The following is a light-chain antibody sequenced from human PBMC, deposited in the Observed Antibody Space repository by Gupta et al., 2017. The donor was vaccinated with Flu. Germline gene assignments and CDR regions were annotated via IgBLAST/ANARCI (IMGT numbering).Light chain of an antibody. CDR2: AAS. J-gene: IGKJ2*01. CDR1: QSVSSSY. V-gene: IGKV3-20*01. CDR3: QQYGSSPPHT. Sequence: TLSLSPGERATLSCRASQSVSSSYLAWYQQKPGLAPRLLIYAASSRATGIPDRFSGSGSGTDCTLTISRLEPEDFAVYYCQQYGSSPPHTFGQGTKLEIK.